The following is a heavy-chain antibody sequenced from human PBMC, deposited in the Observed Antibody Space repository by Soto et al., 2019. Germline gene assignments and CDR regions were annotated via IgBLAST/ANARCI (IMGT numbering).Heavy chain of an antibody. CDR3: ARGPLGVLNYFES. D-gene: IGHD2-8*01. J-gene: IGHJ4*02. V-gene: IGHV1-69*02. CDR2: IFPLTDIP. Sequence: QVQLVQSGTEVKKPGSSVKVSCKACGGTFRNYPINWVRQAPGQGLEWMGSIFPLTDIPDYAQNFQARLTISADKSTSTAYMELSSLTSDDTAMYFCARGPLGVLNYFESWGQGTLVTVST. CDR1: GGTFRNYP.